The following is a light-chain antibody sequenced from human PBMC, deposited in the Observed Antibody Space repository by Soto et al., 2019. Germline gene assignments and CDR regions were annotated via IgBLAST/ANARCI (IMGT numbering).Light chain of an antibody. CDR2: DAY. CDR1: QDITNY. V-gene: IGKV1-33*01. Sequence: DIQMTQSPSSLSASVGDRVTITCQASQDITNYLNWYQQKPGKPPKILINDAYNLETGVPSRFSGSGSGTHFSFTINSLQPEDSATYYCQQSDDLPITFGLGTRLDIK. CDR3: QQSDDLPIT. J-gene: IGKJ5*01.